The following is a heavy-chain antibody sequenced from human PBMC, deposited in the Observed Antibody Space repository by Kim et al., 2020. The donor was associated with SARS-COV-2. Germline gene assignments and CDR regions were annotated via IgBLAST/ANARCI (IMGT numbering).Heavy chain of an antibody. CDR3: ARTRTGRNWFDP. J-gene: IGHJ5*02. V-gene: IGHV5-51*01. Sequence: RYSPSFQGQVTISADKSISTAYLQWSSLKASDTAMYYCARTRTGRNWFDPWGQGTLVTVSS. D-gene: IGHD1-1*01.